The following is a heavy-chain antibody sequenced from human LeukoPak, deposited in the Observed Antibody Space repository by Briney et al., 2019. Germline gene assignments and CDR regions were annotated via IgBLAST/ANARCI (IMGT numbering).Heavy chain of an antibody. CDR3: ARESPELQRSIDY. V-gene: IGHV4-4*07. J-gene: IGHJ4*02. D-gene: IGHD1-7*01. Sequence: PSETLSLTCTVSGGSISSYSWSWIRQPAGKGLEWIGRIYTSVTNYNASLKSRVTMSVDTSKNQFSLKLTSVTAADTAVYYCARESPELQRSIDYWGQGTLVTVSS. CDR2: IYTSVT. CDR1: GGSISSYS.